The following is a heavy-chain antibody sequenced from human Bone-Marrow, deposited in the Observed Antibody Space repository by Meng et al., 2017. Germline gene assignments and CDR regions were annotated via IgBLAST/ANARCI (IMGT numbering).Heavy chain of an antibody. CDR2: INHSGST. V-gene: IGHV4-39*07. CDR1: GGSISSSSYY. CDR3: ARGGRL. J-gene: IGHJ4*02. D-gene: IGHD6-25*01. Sequence: SETLSLTCTVSGGSISSSSYYWGWIRQPPGKGLEWIGEINHSGSTNYNPSLKSRVTISVDTSKNQFSLKLSSVTAADTAVYYCARGGRLWGQGTLVTVSS.